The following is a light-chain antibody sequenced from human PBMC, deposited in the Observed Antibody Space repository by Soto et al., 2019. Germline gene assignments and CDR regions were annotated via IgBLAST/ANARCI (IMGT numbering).Light chain of an antibody. CDR3: QKYNSAPLT. CDR2: AAS. J-gene: IGKJ4*01. Sequence: DIQMTQSPSSLSASVGDRVTITCRASQGIRNYLAWYQQKPGKVPKLLIYAASTLQSGVPSRFSGSGSGTDFTLTISSLQPEDVATHYCQKYNSAPLTFGGGTKVEIK. CDR1: QGIRNY. V-gene: IGKV1-27*01.